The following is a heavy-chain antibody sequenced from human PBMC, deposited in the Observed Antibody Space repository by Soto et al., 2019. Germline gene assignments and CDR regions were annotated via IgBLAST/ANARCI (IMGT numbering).Heavy chain of an antibody. D-gene: IGHD3-16*01. J-gene: IGHJ6*02. CDR1: GYTFSDFD. Sequence: RPSVKVSFKASGYTFSDFDINWLRQAAGQGPEWMGWMNAKSGDTFSAQRLQGKFNMTWDTSLSTAYMEVGSLTSDDAATYYCARGNPFNYAGFDVWGQGTTVTVSS. CDR3: ARGNPFNYAGFDV. V-gene: IGHV1-8*01. CDR2: MNAKSGDT.